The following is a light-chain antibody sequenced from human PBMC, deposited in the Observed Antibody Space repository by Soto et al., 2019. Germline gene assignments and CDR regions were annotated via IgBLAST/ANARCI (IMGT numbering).Light chain of an antibody. CDR2: GAS. V-gene: IGKV3-20*01. J-gene: IGKJ2*01. CDR1: QSVSSSY. CDR3: HQYGSLYT. Sequence: EIVLTQSPGTLSLSPGERATLSCRASQSVSSSYLAWYQQKPGQAPRLLIYGASSRATGIPDRFSGSGSGTDFTLTISRLEPEDFAVYYCHQYGSLYTFGQGTRWRSN.